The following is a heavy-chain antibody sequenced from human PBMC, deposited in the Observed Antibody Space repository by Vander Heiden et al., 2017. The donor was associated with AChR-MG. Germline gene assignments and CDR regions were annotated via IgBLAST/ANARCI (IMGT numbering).Heavy chain of an antibody. Sequence: EVQLVESGGGLVQPRGSLRLSCAASGFTFSSYWMSWVRQAPGKGLEWVANIKQDGSEKYYVDSVKGRFTISRDNAKNSLYLQMNSLRAEDTAVYYCARDFLVVVPAATGRDYYYYMDVWGKGTTVTVSS. CDR1: GFTFSSYW. D-gene: IGHD2-2*01. V-gene: IGHV3-7*01. J-gene: IGHJ6*03. CDR2: IKQDGSEK. CDR3: ARDFLVVVPAATGRDYYYYMDV.